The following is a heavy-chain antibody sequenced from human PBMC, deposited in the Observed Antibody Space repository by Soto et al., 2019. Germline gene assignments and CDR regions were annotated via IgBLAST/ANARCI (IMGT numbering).Heavy chain of an antibody. CDR3: ARVVGRLDI. CDR2: INHSGST. D-gene: IGHD2-2*01. Sequence: PSETLSLTCAVYGGSFSGYYWSWIRQPPGKGLEWIGEINHSGSTNYNPSLKSRFTLSLYTSKNQFSLKLSSVSAADTAVYYCARVVGRLDIWGQGTMVTVSS. V-gene: IGHV4-34*01. CDR1: GGSFSGYY. J-gene: IGHJ3*02.